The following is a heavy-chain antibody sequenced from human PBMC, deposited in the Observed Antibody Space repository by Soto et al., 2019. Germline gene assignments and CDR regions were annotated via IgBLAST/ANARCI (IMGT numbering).Heavy chain of an antibody. CDR2: IIPIFGTA. V-gene: IGHV1-69*13. J-gene: IGHJ6*02. D-gene: IGHD5-18*01. Sequence: SVKVSCKASGGTFSSYAISWVLQAPGQGLEWMGGIIPIFGTANYAQKFQGRVTITADESTSTAYMELSSLRSEDTAVYYCARDRVGYSYPYYYYGMDVWGQGTTVTVSS. CDR1: GGTFSSYA. CDR3: ARDRVGYSYPYYYYGMDV.